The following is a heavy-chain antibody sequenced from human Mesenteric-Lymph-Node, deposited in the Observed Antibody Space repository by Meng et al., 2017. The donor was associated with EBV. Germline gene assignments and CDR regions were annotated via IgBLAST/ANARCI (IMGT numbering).Heavy chain of an antibody. V-gene: IGHV3-11*01. CDR2: ISLSGSTI. CDR3: ARAESSSSFDY. Sequence: QGRLVEDGGGMGKPGAALGLSCAASGFSFSDYNMNWIRPAPEKVLEWVSYISLSGSTISYADSEKGRFTLSRDNAKNSLYLQMNSLRAEDTAVYYCARAESSSSFDYWGQGTLVTVSS. CDR1: GFSFSDYN. J-gene: IGHJ4*02. D-gene: IGHD6-13*01.